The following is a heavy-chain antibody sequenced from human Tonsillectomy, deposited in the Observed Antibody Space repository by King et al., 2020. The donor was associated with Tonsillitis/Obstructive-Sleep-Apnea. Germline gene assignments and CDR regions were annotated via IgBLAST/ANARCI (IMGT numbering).Heavy chain of an antibody. J-gene: IGHJ5*02. CDR2: INHSGST. D-gene: IGHD6-13*01. CDR1: GGSFSGYY. Sequence: VQLQQWGAGLLKPSETLSLPCAVNGGSFSGYYWSWLRQPPGKGLEWIGEINHSGSTNYNPSLKSRVTISVDTSKNRFSLKLSSVTAADTAVYYCARATPAAGTHWFDPWGQGTLVTVSS. V-gene: IGHV4-34*01. CDR3: ARATPAAGTHWFDP.